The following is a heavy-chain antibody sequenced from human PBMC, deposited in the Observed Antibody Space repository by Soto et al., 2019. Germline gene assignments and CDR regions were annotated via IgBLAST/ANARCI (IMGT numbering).Heavy chain of an antibody. V-gene: IGHV4-34*01. D-gene: IGHD6-25*01. J-gene: IGHJ4*02. CDR2: INHRGST. CDR1: GGSFSGYY. CDR3: ARGGTAGLVH. Sequence: QVQLQQWGAGLLKPSETLSLTCAVYGGSFSGYYWSWIRQPPGKGLEWSGEINHRGSTNYNPSLTGLVTRSVDTSKNQFALKLSSVTAADTAVYYCARGGTAGLVHWGQGTLVTVSS.